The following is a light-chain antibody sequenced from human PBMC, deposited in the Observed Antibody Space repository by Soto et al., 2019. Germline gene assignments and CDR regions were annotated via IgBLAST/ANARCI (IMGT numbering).Light chain of an antibody. V-gene: IGKV3-15*01. CDR2: GAS. Sequence: EIVMTQSPATLSVSLGERATLSCRASQSVGSNLAWYQQKPGQAPRLLIYGASSRATGIPARFGGSGSGTEFTLTISSLQSEDFAVYYCQQYNNWPRTFGQGTKLDIE. CDR3: QQYNNWPRT. CDR1: QSVGSN. J-gene: IGKJ2*01.